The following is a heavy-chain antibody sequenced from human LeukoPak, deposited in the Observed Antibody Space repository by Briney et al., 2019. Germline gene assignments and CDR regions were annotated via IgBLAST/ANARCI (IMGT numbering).Heavy chain of an antibody. J-gene: IGHJ3*02. D-gene: IGHD3-22*01. Sequence: RASVKVSCKASGYTFTGYYMHWVRQAPGQGLEWMGGIIPIFGTANYAQKFQGRVTITTDESTSTAYMELSSLRSEDTAVYYCARTYYYDSSGYYKGGAFDIWGQGTMVTVSS. CDR2: IIPIFGTA. V-gene: IGHV1-69*05. CDR3: ARTYYYDSSGYYKGGAFDI. CDR1: GYTFTGYY.